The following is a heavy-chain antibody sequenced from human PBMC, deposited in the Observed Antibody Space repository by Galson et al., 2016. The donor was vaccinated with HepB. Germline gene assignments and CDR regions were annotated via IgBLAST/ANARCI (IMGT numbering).Heavy chain of an antibody. CDR2: ISGYDGSA. V-gene: IGHV1-18*01. CDR1: GYTFSIYG. Sequence: SVKVSCKASGYTFSIYGISWVRQARGQGLEWLGWISGYDGSASYAENFRGRVTMTTDTSKSTVYMEMRGLTSDDTAVYYCARDSRLHCSGGSCSYVDPYYGDTWGQGRLVSVSS. D-gene: IGHD2-15*01. J-gene: IGHJ5*02. CDR3: ARDSRLHCSGGSCSYVDPYYGDT.